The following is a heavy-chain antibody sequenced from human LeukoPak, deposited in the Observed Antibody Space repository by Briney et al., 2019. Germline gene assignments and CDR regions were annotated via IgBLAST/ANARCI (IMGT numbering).Heavy chain of an antibody. CDR1: GFTFSSYS. CDR3: AKGRIAIYSSGWTDYFDY. CDR2: LSNSGGTT. Sequence: GGSLRLSCAASGFTFSSYSMNWVRQAPGKGLEWVASLSNSGGTTYSADSVQGRFTISRDNSKSTLYLQMNSLRAEDTAVYYCAKGRIAIYSSGWTDYFDYWGQGTLVTVSS. D-gene: IGHD6-19*01. J-gene: IGHJ4*02. V-gene: IGHV3-23*01.